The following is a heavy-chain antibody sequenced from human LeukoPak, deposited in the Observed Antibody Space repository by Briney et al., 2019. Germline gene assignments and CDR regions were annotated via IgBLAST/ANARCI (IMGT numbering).Heavy chain of an antibody. CDR3: ARGRGYSYGYWFQPRWVWFDP. CDR2: IYYSGST. D-gene: IGHD5-18*01. Sequence: PSETLSLTCTVSGGSISSSSYYWGWIRQPPGKGLEWIGSIYYSGSTYYNPSLNSRVTISVDTSKNQFSLKLSSVTAADTAVYYCARGRGYSYGYWFQPRWVWFDPWGQGTLVTVSS. CDR1: GGSISSSSYY. J-gene: IGHJ5*02. V-gene: IGHV4-39*07.